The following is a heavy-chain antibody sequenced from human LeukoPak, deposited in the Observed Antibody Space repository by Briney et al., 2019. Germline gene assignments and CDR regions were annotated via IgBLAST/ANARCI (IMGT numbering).Heavy chain of an antibody. CDR1: GGSFSTYY. CDR3: ARSELLWFGGVKSGFDY. Sequence: SETLSLTCTVSGGSFSTYYWSWIRQPPGKGLEWIGYIYYSGSTDYNPSLRSRVDMSVDTSKKQSSLKLSSVTAADTATYYCARSELLWFGGVKSGFDYWGQGILVTVSS. CDR2: IYYSGST. J-gene: IGHJ4*02. D-gene: IGHD3-10*01. V-gene: IGHV4-59*01.